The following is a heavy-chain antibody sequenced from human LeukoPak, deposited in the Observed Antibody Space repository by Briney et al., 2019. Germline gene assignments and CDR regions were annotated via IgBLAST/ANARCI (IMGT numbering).Heavy chain of an antibody. CDR2: IYYSGST. Sequence: PSETLSLTCTVSGGSINSYYWSWIRQPPGKGLEWIGYIYYSGSTNYNPSLKSRVTISVDTSKNQFSLKLSSVTAADTAVYYCARVRSFYYYYYYMDVWGKGTTVTVSS. CDR3: ARVRSFYYYYYYMDV. V-gene: IGHV4-59*12. CDR1: GGSINSYY. J-gene: IGHJ6*03.